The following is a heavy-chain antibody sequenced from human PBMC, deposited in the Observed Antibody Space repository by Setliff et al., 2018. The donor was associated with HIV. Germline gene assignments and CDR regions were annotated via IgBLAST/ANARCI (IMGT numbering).Heavy chain of an antibody. Sequence: SETLSLTCSVSGGSISGYYWNWIRQPPGKGLEWIGCIYYTGSTYYKPSLKSRVTISVDTSKNQFSLRLRSVTAADTAVYYCARVSCSSWYSIPRYYYYSMDVWGNGTTVTVSS. V-gene: IGHV4-59*04. CDR2: IYYTGST. D-gene: IGHD6-13*01. CDR1: GGSISGYY. CDR3: ARVSCSSWYSIPRYYYYSMDV. J-gene: IGHJ6*03.